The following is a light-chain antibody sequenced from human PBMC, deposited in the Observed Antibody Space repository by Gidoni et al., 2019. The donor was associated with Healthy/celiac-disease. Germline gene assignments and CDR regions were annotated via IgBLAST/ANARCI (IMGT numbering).Light chain of an antibody. CDR3: CSYADSSTSWV. J-gene: IGLJ3*02. CDR2: EGN. CDR1: SSDVGRYNL. V-gene: IGLV2-23*01. Sequence: QPALPQPAPVPGSPGLSITISCTGTSSDVGRYNLVAWYQQHPGKAPKLMIYEGNKRPSGVSTRFSCSKSGNTASLTISGRQADDEADYYCCSYADSSTSWVFGGGTKLTVL.